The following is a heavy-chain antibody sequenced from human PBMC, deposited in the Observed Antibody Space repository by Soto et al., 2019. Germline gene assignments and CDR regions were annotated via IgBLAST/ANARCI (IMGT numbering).Heavy chain of an antibody. V-gene: IGHV4-31*03. CDR3: ASYHYYDSSGYFRGFDY. J-gene: IGHJ4*02. Sequence: SETLSLTCTVSGGSISSGGYYWSWIRQHPGKGLEWIGYIYYSGSTYYNPSLKSRVTISVDTSKNQFSLKLSSVTAADTAVYYCASYHYYDSSGYFRGFDYWGQGTLVTVSS. CDR2: IYYSGST. D-gene: IGHD3-22*01. CDR1: GGSISSGGYY.